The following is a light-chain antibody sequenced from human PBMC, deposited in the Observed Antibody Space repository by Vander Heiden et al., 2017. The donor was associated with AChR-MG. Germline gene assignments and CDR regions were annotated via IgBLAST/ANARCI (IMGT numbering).Light chain of an antibody. Sequence: QSVLTQPPSVSGAPGQRVTISCTGSSSNIGAGFDVHWYQQLPGTAPKLLISANSNRPSGVPDRFSGSKSGTSASLAITGLQAEDEADYYCQSYDNSLSGSRVFGGGTKLTVL. CDR2: ANS. CDR3: QSYDNSLSGSRV. CDR1: SSNIGAGFD. V-gene: IGLV1-40*01. J-gene: IGLJ3*02.